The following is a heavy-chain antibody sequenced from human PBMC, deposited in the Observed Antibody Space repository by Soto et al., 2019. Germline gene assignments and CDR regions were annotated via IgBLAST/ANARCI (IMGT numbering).Heavy chain of an antibody. CDR3: ARDRTAVAVPYYFDY. V-gene: IGHV3-23*01. Sequence: GGSLRLSCAASGFTFSNYAVTWVRQAPGKGLEWVSTISGSGGSTYYADSVKGRFTISRDNSKNTLYLQMNSLRAEDTAVYYFARDRTAVAVPYYFDYWGQGTLVTVSS. CDR2: ISGSGGST. CDR1: GFTFSNYA. J-gene: IGHJ4*02. D-gene: IGHD6-19*01.